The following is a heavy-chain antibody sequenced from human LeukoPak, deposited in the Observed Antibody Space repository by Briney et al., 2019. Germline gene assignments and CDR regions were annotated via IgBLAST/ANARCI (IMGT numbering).Heavy chain of an antibody. CDR1: GSSVSNYY. D-gene: IGHD3-9*01. J-gene: IGHJ3*02. Sequence: PSETLSLTCSVSGSSVSNYYWSWIRQPPGKGLEWIGYLSKSGNTNYSPSLKSRVTIFGDTSKNQFFLKLSSVTAADTAVYYCARARYVNSFYAFDIWGQGTLVTVSS. CDR3: ARARYVNSFYAFDI. CDR2: LSKSGNT. V-gene: IGHV4-59*02.